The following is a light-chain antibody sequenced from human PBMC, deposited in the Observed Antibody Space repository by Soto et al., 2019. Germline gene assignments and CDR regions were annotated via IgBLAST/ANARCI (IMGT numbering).Light chain of an antibody. J-gene: IGKJ2*01. V-gene: IGKV3-15*01. CDR3: QQYNNCPRT. CDR2: GAS. CDR1: QSVSSN. Sequence: ELVMTQSPATLSVSTGERATLSCRASQSVSSNLAWYQQKPCQAPRLLIYGASTRATGIPARFSGSGSGTELTLTISRLQSEDFAVYYCQQYNNCPRTFGQGTQLEIK.